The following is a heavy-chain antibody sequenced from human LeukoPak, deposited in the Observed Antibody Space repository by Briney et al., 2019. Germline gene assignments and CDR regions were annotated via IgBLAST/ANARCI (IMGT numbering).Heavy chain of an antibody. CDR2: ISGSGGST. D-gene: IGHD3-16*01. Sequence: GGSLRLSCVVSGFTFSSYAMSWVRQAPGKGLEWVSAISGSGGSTYYADSVKGRFTISRDNSKNTLYLQMNSLRAEDTAVYYCAKKGYAPTPTYWYFDLWGRGTLVTVSS. J-gene: IGHJ2*01. V-gene: IGHV3-23*01. CDR3: AKKGYAPTPTYWYFDL. CDR1: GFTFSSYA.